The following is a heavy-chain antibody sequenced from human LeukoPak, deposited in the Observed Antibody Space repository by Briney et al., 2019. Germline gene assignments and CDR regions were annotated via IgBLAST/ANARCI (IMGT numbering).Heavy chain of an antibody. D-gene: IGHD4-11*01. V-gene: IGHV3-7*01. CDR2: IKQDGSEK. J-gene: IGHJ6*03. CDR1: GFTFSSYW. Sequence: GGSLRLSCAASGFTFSSYWMSWVRQAPGKGLEWVANIKQDGSEKYYVDSVKGRFTNSRDNAKNSLYLQMNSLRAEDTAVYYCARDTVTIYYYYMDVWGKGTTVTVSS. CDR3: ARDTVTIYYYYMDV.